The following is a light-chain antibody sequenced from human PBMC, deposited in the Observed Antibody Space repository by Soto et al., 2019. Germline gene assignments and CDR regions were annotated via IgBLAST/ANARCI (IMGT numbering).Light chain of an antibody. CDR3: SSYTSSSTLV. CDR2: EVS. Sequence: QSALTQPASVSGSPGQSITISCTGTRSDVGGYNYVSWYQQHPGKAPKLMIYEVSNRPSGVSNRFSGSKSGNTASLAISGLQAVDEADYYCSSYTSSSTLVFGAGTKLTVL. V-gene: IGLV2-14*01. J-gene: IGLJ2*01. CDR1: RSDVGGYNY.